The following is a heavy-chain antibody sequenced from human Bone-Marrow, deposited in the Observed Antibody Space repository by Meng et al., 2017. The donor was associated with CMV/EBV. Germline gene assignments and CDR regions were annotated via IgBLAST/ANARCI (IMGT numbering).Heavy chain of an antibody. J-gene: IGHJ4*02. CDR2: IYSGGST. V-gene: IGHV3-53*01. CDR3: ARDLGDY. CDR1: GFTFDDYG. Sequence: GESLKISCAASGFTFDDYGMSWVRQAPGKGLEWVSVIYSGGSTYYADSVKGRFTISRDNSKNTLYLQMNSLRAEDTAVHYCARDLGDYWGQGTLVTVSS.